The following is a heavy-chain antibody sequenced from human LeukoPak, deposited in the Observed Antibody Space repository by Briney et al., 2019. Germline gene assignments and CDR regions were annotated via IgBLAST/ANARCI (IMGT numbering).Heavy chain of an antibody. V-gene: IGHV1-24*01. CDR1: GYTLTELS. CDR2: FDHEDGET. J-gene: IGHJ4*02. D-gene: IGHD6-13*01. CDR3: ATDGIAAAGTAPLF. Sequence: ASVKVSCKVSGYTLTELSMHWVRQAPGKGLEWMGGFDHEDGETIYAHKFQGRVTMTEDTSTDTAYMERSRLRSEDTAVYYCATDGIAAAGTAPLFWGQGTLVTVSS.